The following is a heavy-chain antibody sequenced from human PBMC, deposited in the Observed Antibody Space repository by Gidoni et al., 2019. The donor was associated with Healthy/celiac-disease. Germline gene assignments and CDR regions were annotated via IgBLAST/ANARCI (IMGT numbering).Heavy chain of an antibody. Sequence: QLQLVQSGAEVKKPGASVKVSCKASVYTFTGHYMHWVRQATGQGREWMGWINPNSGGTNYAQKFQGRVTMTRDTSISTAYMELSRLRSDDTAVYYCAPEGYCSSTSCYTSDYWGQGTLVTVSS. D-gene: IGHD2-2*02. V-gene: IGHV1-2*02. J-gene: IGHJ4*02. CDR1: VYTFTGHY. CDR3: APEGYCSSTSCYTSDY. CDR2: INPNSGGT.